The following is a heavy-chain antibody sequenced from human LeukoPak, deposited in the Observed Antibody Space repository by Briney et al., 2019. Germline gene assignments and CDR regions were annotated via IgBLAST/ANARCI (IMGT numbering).Heavy chain of an antibody. CDR3: AKTGARYSYGWSIYDTFDI. CDR1: GFIFSSYG. Sequence: GRSLRLSCAASGFIFSSYGMHWVRQAPGKGLEWVAVMSYDGRNKDYADSVKGRFTISRGNSKNTLYLQMNSLRAEDTAMYYCAKTGARYSYGWSIYDTFDIWGQGTMVSVSS. V-gene: IGHV3-30*18. J-gene: IGHJ3*02. D-gene: IGHD5-18*01. CDR2: MSYDGRNK.